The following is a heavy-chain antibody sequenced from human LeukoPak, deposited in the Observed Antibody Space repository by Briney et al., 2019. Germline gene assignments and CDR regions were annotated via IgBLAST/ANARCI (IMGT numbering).Heavy chain of an antibody. D-gene: IGHD6-13*01. J-gene: IGHJ4*02. Sequence: SETLSLTCAVYGGSFSDYFWSWIRQPPGKGLEWIGEISHSGSTTYNPSLRSRVTISGDTSKKQFSLKLSSVTAADTAVYYCASSPYSSSWHLDYWGQGTLVTVSS. CDR1: GGSFSDYF. CDR2: ISHSGST. V-gene: IGHV4-34*01. CDR3: ASSPYSSSWHLDY.